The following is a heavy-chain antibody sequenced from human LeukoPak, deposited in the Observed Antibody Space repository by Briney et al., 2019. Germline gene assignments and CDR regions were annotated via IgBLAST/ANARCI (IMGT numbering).Heavy chain of an antibody. Sequence: ETLSLTCTVSGGSVSSYYWSWIRQPPGKGLEWVSVIYRGGSTYYADSVKGRFTISRDNSKNTLYLQMNSLRAEDTAVYYCARDLYYYGMDDWGQGTTVTVSS. CDR3: ARDLYYYGMDD. CDR2: IYRGGST. J-gene: IGHJ6*02. CDR1: GGSVSSYY. V-gene: IGHV3-53*01.